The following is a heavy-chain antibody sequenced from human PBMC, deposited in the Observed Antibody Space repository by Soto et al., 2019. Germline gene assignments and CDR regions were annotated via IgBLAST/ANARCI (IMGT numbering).Heavy chain of an antibody. CDR2: INAGNGNT. Sequence: ASVKVSCKASGYTFTSYAMHWVRQAPGQRLEWMGWINAGNGNTKYSQKFQGRVTITRDTSASTAYMELSSLRSEDTAVYYCARDWGHQGDAFDIWGQGTMVTVSS. J-gene: IGHJ3*02. V-gene: IGHV1-3*01. CDR3: ARDWGHQGDAFDI. CDR1: GYTFTSYA. D-gene: IGHD3-16*01.